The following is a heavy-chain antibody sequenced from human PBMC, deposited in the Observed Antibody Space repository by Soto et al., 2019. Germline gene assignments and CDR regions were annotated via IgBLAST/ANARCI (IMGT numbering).Heavy chain of an antibody. CDR1: GFTFSSYS. Sequence: GGSLRLSCAASGFTFSSYSMSWVRQAPGKGLECVSAISVSGGSTYYADSVKGRLTISRDNSKKTLYLQMNSLRAEDTAVYYWAKDYSLAFPGAFEYWGKGKLVTVSS. CDR2: ISVSGGST. CDR3: AKDYSLAFPGAFEY. D-gene: IGHD2-21*01. J-gene: IGHJ4*02. V-gene: IGHV3-23*01.